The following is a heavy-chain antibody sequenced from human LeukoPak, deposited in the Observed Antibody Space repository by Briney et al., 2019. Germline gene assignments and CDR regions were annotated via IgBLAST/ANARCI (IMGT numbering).Heavy chain of an antibody. CDR3: AKAARDDILTGYTPFDY. Sequence: GGSLRLSCAASGFTFSSYGMSWVRQAPGKGLEWVSAISGSGGSTYYADSVKGRFTISRDNSKNTLYLQMNSLRAEDTAVYYCAKAARDDILTGYTPFDYWGQGTLVTVSS. D-gene: IGHD3-9*01. CDR1: GFTFSSYG. V-gene: IGHV3-23*01. J-gene: IGHJ4*02. CDR2: ISGSGGST.